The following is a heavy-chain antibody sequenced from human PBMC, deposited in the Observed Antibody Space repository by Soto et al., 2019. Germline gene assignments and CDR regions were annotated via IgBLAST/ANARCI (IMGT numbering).Heavy chain of an antibody. CDR1: GGSIRNYY. Sequence: SETLSLTCTVSGGSIRNYYWSWIRQPPGKGLESIGYIYYTGSSNYSPTFKSRVTMSIDTSKNQFSLKLSSVTAADTAVYYCARENIVLDAFDIWGQRTMVTVSS. V-gene: IGHV4-59*01. J-gene: IGHJ3*02. CDR2: IYYTGSS. D-gene: IGHD2-8*01. CDR3: ARENIVLDAFDI.